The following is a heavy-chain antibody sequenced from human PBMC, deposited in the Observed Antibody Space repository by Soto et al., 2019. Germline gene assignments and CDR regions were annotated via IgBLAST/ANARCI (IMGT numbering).Heavy chain of an antibody. Sequence: ASVKVSCKASGYTFTSYGISWVRQAPGQGLEWMGWISAYNGNTNYAQKLQGRVTMTTDTSTSTAYMELRSLRSDDTAVYYCAREGGLGDCSGGSCYSRLYAYWGQGTLVTVSS. V-gene: IGHV1-18*01. J-gene: IGHJ4*02. CDR2: ISAYNGNT. CDR3: AREGGLGDCSGGSCYSRLYAY. CDR1: GYTFTSYG. D-gene: IGHD2-15*01.